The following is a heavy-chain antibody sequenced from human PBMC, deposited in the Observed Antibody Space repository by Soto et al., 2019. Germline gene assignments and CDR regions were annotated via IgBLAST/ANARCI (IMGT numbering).Heavy chain of an antibody. CDR1: GFTFSSYS. CDR2: ISSSSSYI. CDR3: ARDSRGRRYYFDY. Sequence: GGSLRPSCAASGFTFSSYSMNWVRQAPRKGLEWVSSISSSSSYIYYADSVKGRFTISRDNAKNSLYLQMNSLRAEDTAVYYCARDSRGRRYYFDYWGQGTLVTVSS. J-gene: IGHJ4*02. D-gene: IGHD3-10*01. V-gene: IGHV3-21*01.